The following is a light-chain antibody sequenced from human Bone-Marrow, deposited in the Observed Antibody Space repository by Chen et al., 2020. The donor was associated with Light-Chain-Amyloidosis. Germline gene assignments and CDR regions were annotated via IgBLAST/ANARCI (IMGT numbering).Light chain of an antibody. CDR2: DDS. Sequence: SYVLTQPSSVSVAPGQTATIACGGNNIGSTSVHWYQQTPGQAPLLVVYDDSDRPSGIPARLSGANAGNTATLTISRVEAGDEAAYYCQVWDRGSDRPVFGGGTKLTVL. V-gene: IGLV3-21*02. CDR1: NIGSTS. CDR3: QVWDRGSDRPV. J-gene: IGLJ3*02.